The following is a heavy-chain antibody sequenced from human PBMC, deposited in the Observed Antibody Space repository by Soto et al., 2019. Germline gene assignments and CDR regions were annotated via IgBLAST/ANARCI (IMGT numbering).Heavy chain of an antibody. D-gene: IGHD6-25*01. CDR3: ATMKRARLDS. Sequence: QEQVVQSGPAIKEPGSSVKVSCRASGIMSSGYGFSWVRQAPGQGLAWVGMINPILDSTHYAQNLQGRVSLSVDKSRDTAYLEVTSLRLEDTAIYFCATMKRARLDSWGRGTVVTVSS. CDR2: INPILDST. V-gene: IGHV1-69*09. CDR1: GIMSSGYG. J-gene: IGHJ4*02.